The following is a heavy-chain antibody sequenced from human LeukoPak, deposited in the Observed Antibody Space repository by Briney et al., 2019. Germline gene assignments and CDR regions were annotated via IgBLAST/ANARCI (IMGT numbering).Heavy chain of an antibody. V-gene: IGHV2-5*02. CDR3: ARSPYYDILTGSRGTFDY. J-gene: IGHJ4*02. Sequence: SGPTLVNPTQNLTLTCTFSGFSFSTSGVGVGWIRQPPGKALEWLAVIYWDEDKRYRPSPKSRLTITKDTSKNQVVLTMTNMDPVDTATYYCARSPYYDILTGSRGTFDYWGRGILVTVSS. D-gene: IGHD3-9*01. CDR1: GFSFSTSGVG. CDR2: IYWDEDK.